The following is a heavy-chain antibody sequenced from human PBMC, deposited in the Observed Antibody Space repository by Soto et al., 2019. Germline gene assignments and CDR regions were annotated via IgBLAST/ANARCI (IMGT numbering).Heavy chain of an antibody. V-gene: IGHV3-48*03. CDR3: ATGVWYYFDY. CDR2: INKNGGTV. Sequence: PGGSLRLSCAVFGVTLSSYEMNWVRQAPGKGLEWVSYINKNGGTVSYADSVKGRFTISRDNAENSLHLQMNSLRAEDTAVYYCATGVWYYFDYGGQGALVTVSS. J-gene: IGHJ4*02. D-gene: IGHD2-21*01. CDR1: GVTLSSYE.